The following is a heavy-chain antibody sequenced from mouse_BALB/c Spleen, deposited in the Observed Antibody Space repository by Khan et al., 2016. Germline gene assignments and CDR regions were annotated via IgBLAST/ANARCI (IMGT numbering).Heavy chain of an antibody. Sequence: IQLVQSGAELVRPGALVKWTCKASGFNIKDYYMHWVKQRPEQGLEWIGWIDPENGNSIYDPKFQGKASITADTSSNTAYLQVNSLTSEDTAVYYCARSPYFFDYWGQVTTLTVSS. CDR3: ARSPYFFDY. CDR1: GFNIKDYY. V-gene: IGHV14-1*02. J-gene: IGHJ2*01. CDR2: IDPENGNS.